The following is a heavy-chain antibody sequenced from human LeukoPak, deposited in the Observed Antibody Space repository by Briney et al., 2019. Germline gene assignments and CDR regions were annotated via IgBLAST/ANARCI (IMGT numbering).Heavy chain of an antibody. J-gene: IGHJ3*02. CDR1: GGTFSSYA. CDR2: IIPIFGTA. Sequence: ASVKVSCKASGGTFSSYAISWVRQAPGQGLEWMGGIIPIFGTANYAQKFQGRVTITADESTSTAYMELSSLRSEDTAVYYCARDWGHGGEWELDAFDIWGQGTMVTVSS. CDR3: ARDWGHGGEWELDAFDI. D-gene: IGHD1-26*01. V-gene: IGHV1-69*13.